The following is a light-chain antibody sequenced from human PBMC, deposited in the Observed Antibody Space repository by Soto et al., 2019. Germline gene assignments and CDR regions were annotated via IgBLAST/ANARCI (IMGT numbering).Light chain of an antibody. J-gene: IGKJ1*01. Sequence: EIQMTQSPSTLSTSVGDRITITCRASQSISSWLAWSQQKPGKAPKLLIYKASSLESGVPSRFSGSGAGTEFTLTISSLQPEDFATYYCQHNQTFGQGTKVDIK. CDR3: QHNQT. V-gene: IGKV1-5*03. CDR2: KAS. CDR1: QSISSW.